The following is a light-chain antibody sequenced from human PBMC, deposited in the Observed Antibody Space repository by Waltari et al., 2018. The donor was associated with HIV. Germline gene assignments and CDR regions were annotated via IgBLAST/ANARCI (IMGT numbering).Light chain of an antibody. CDR3: QKYASVPLI. CDR2: ATS. J-gene: IGKJ4*01. Sequence: EIVLTQAPGTLSLSPGERATLSCRARQRVSSNQLAWYQQKPGQPPRLRIYATSSRATGIPDRFSGSGSGTDFTFTMSRLEPEDFAVYYCQKYASVPLIFGGGTKVEIK. V-gene: IGKV3-20*01. CDR1: QRVSSNQ.